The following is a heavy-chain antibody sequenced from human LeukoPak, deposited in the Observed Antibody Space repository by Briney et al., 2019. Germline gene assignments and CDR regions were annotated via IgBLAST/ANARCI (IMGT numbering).Heavy chain of an antibody. CDR1: GFSFRDFA. CDR3: AKDPTYDFWSGYEIDY. J-gene: IGHJ4*02. D-gene: IGHD3-3*01. V-gene: IGHV3-9*01. Sequence: GGSLRLSCAASGFSFRDFAVHWVRQVSGKGLEWVAGVSWNSGSIGYADSVRGRFSISRDNSKNTLYLQMNSLRAEDTAVYYCAKDPTYDFWSGYEIDYWGQGTLVTVSS. CDR2: VSWNSGSI.